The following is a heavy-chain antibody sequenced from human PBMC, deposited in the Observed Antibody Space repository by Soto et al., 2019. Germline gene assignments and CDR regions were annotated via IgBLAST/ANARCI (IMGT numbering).Heavy chain of an antibody. CDR1: EFTFTNYW. J-gene: IGHJ6*02. CDR2: IDNDGSRT. D-gene: IGHD3-10*01. Sequence: GGSLRLSCAASEFTFTNYWMHWVRQAPGKGLVWVSRIDNDGSRTTYADSVKGRFTISRDNAKNTLYLQMNSLRVEDTAVYYCLSSQPQFDDQYGIDVWGQGTKVTVSS. CDR3: LSSQPQFDDQYGIDV. V-gene: IGHV3-74*01.